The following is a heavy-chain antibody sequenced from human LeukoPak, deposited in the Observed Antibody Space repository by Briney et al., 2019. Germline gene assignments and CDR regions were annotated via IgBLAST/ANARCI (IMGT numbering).Heavy chain of an antibody. CDR1: GGTFSSYA. V-gene: IGHV1-69*04. Sequence: GSSVKVSCKASGGTFSSYAISWVRQAPGQGLEWMGRIIPIFGIANYAQKFQGRVTITADKSTSTAYMEVSSLRSEDTAVYYCARGSDTAMDPDWYFDLWGRGTLVTVSS. CDR2: IIPIFGIA. D-gene: IGHD5-18*01. CDR3: ARGSDTAMDPDWYFDL. J-gene: IGHJ2*01.